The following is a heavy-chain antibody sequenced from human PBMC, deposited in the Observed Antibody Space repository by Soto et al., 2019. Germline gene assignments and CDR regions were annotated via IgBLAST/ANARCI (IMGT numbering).Heavy chain of an antibody. CDR1: GGSISSYY. V-gene: IGHV4-59*01. CDR2: MYYSGRI. Sequence: QVQLQESGPGLVKPSETLSLTCTVSGGSISSYYWSWIRQPPGKGLEWIAYMYYSGRINYNPSLKSRVTISVDTSKHQFSLRLSSVTAADTAVYYCSSMIRGVNNWFDPWGPGTLGTVSS. D-gene: IGHD3-10*01. J-gene: IGHJ5*02. CDR3: SSMIRGVNNWFDP.